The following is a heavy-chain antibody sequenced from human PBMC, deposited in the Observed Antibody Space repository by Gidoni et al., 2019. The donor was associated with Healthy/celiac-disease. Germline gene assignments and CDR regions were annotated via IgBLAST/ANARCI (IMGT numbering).Heavy chain of an antibody. Sequence: EVQLLESGGGLVQPGGSLRLSCAASGFTFSSYAMSWVRQAPGKGLAWVSAISGSGGSTYYADSVKGRFTISRDNSKNTLYLQMNSLRAEDTAVYYCAKDRPGIAAAGDYYYMDVWGKGTTVTVSS. CDR3: AKDRPGIAAAGDYYYMDV. V-gene: IGHV3-23*01. D-gene: IGHD6-13*01. CDR1: GFTFSSYA. J-gene: IGHJ6*03. CDR2: ISGSGGST.